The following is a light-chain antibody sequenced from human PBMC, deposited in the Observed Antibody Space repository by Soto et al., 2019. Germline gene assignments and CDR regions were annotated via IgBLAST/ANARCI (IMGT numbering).Light chain of an antibody. Sequence: QSALTQPRSVSGSPGQSVTISCTGTSSDVGAYNYVSWNQQHPGKVPKLLIYDVTRRPSGVPDRFSGSKSGNMASLTISGLQAEDEADYYCCSYAGSYTWVFGGGTKVTVL. J-gene: IGLJ3*02. CDR3: CSYAGSYTWV. V-gene: IGLV2-11*01. CDR2: DVT. CDR1: SSDVGAYNY.